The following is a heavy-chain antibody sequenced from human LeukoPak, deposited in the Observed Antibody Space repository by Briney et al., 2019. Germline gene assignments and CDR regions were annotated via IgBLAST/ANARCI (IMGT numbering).Heavy chain of an antibody. J-gene: IGHJ4*02. CDR1: GYTFISYF. CDR2: INPSGGST. D-gene: IGHD2-21*02. Sequence: ASVKVSCKASGYTFISYFLHWVRQAPGQGLEWMGIINPSGGSTRYALKFQGRVTMTRDTSTSTVYMELSSLRSEDTAVYYCARSGGDAIRPFDYWGQGTLVTVSS. CDR3: ARSGGDAIRPFDY. V-gene: IGHV1-46*01.